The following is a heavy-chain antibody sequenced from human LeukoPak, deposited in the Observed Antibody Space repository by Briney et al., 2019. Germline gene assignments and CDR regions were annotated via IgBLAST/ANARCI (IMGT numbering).Heavy chain of an antibody. Sequence: GGSLRLSCAASGFTFSSYSMNWVRQAPGKGLEWVSSISSSSSYIYYADSVKGRFTISKDNAKNSLYLQMNSLRAEDTAVYYCARDVTSSSWSSDIWGQGTMVTVSS. V-gene: IGHV3-21*01. J-gene: IGHJ3*02. CDR3: ARDVTSSSWSSDI. CDR1: GFTFSSYS. D-gene: IGHD6-13*01. CDR2: ISSSSSYI.